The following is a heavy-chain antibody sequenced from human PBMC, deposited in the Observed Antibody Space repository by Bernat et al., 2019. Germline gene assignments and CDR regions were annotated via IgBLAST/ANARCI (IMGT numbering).Heavy chain of an antibody. Sequence: QVQLVESGGGVVQPGRSLRLSCAASGFTFSCYAMHWVRQAPGKGLEWVAVISYDGSNKYYADSVKGRFTISRDNSKNTLYLQMNSLRAEDTAVYYCAREWGKWELLFWFDPWGQGTLVTVSS. CDR2: ISYDGSNK. CDR1: GFTFSCYA. V-gene: IGHV3-30-3*01. CDR3: AREWGKWELLFWFDP. J-gene: IGHJ5*02. D-gene: IGHD1-26*01.